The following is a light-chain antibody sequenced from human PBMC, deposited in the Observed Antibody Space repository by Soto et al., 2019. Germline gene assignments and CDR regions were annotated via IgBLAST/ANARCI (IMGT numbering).Light chain of an antibody. V-gene: IGKV3D-20*02. J-gene: IGKJ1*01. CDR2: GAS. CDR1: QSVSSNY. Sequence: EIVLTQSPGTLSLSPGERATLYCRASQSVSSNYLGWYQQKPGQAPRLLIYGASSRATGIPDRFSGSGSGTDFTLTISRLEPEDFAVYYCQQLTDWPPQWTFGQGTKVDIK. CDR3: QQLTDWPPQWT.